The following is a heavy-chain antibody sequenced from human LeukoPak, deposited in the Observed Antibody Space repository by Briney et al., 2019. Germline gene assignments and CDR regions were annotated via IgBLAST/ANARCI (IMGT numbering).Heavy chain of an antibody. CDR1: GYTFTSYG. CDR2: ISAYNGNT. CDR3: ARVEAGPAAQMGLYYYYYMDV. V-gene: IGHV1-18*01. Sequence: ASVKVSCKASGYTFTSYGISWVRQAPGQGLEWMGWISAYNGNTNYAQKLQGRVTMTTDTSTSTAYMELRSLRSDDTAVYYCARVEAGPAAQMGLYYYYYMDVWGKGTTVTVSS. J-gene: IGHJ6*03. D-gene: IGHD2-2*01.